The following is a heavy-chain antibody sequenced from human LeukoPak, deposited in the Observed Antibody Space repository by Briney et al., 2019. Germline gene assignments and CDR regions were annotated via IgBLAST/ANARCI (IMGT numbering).Heavy chain of an antibody. V-gene: IGHV2-5*02. D-gene: IGHD2-8*02. J-gene: IGHJ4*02. CDR1: GFPLTPRGAG. Sequence: SGPTLINPTQTLTLTFTFSGFPLTPRGAGVGLIRQPPVKAPEWRALIDWDNDKRYSPSLKSRLTNTNDNSKNQVHTAIHHLYAVDTATYYCAHRVFQGGYWDSGKFDYWGQGIPVTVSS. CDR2: IDWDNDK. CDR3: AHRVFQGGYWDSGKFDY.